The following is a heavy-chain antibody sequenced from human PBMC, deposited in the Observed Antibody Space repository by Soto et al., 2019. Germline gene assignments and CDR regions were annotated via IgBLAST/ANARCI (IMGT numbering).Heavy chain of an antibody. CDR3: ARYTYCSSTSCYAKYYYYYGMDV. Sequence: ASVKVSCKASGYTFTSYGISWVRQAPGQGLGWMGWISAYNGNTNYAQKLQGRVTMTTDTSTSTAYMELRSLRSDDTAVYYCARYTYCSSTSCYAKYYYYYGMDVWGQGTTVTVSS. CDR1: GYTFTSYG. CDR2: ISAYNGNT. D-gene: IGHD2-2*01. V-gene: IGHV1-18*01. J-gene: IGHJ6*02.